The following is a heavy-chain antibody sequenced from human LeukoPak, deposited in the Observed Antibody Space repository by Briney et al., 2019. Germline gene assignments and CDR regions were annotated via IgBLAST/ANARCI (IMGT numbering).Heavy chain of an antibody. J-gene: IGHJ4*02. CDR3: ARLMLYYDSSGYYIDY. V-gene: IGHV3-21*01. Sequence: GGSLRLSCAASGFTFSSYAMHWVRQAPGKGLEWVSYISSSSSYIYYADSVKGRFTISRDNAKNSLHLQMNSLRAEDTAVYYCARLMLYYDSSGYYIDYWGQGTLVTVSS. CDR2: ISSSSSYI. D-gene: IGHD3-22*01. CDR1: GFTFSSYA.